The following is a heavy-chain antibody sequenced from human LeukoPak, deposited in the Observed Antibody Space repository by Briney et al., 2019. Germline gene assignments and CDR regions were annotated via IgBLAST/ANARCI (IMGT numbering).Heavy chain of an antibody. V-gene: IGHV3-23*01. CDR3: AKTEGSGSYYSVDY. CDR2: ISGSGGST. Sequence: GGSLRLSCAASGFTFSSYAMSWVRQAPGKGLEWVSAISGSGGSTYYADSVKGRFTISRDNSKNTLYLQMNSLRAEDTAVYYCAKTEGSGSYYSVDYWGQGTLVTVSS. J-gene: IGHJ4*02. D-gene: IGHD3-10*01. CDR1: GFTFSSYA.